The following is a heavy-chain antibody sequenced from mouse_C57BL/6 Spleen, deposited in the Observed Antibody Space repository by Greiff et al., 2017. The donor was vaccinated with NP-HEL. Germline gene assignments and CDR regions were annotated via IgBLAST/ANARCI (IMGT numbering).Heavy chain of an antibody. CDR2: IRNKANGYTT. V-gene: IGHV7-3*01. CDR1: GFTFTDYY. Sequence: EVKLMESGGGLVQPGGSLSLSCAASGFTFTDYYMSWVRQPPGKALEWLGFIRNKANGYTTEYSASVKGRFTISRDNSQSILYPQMIALRAEDSATYYCARDYYGTYWGQGTSVTVSS. D-gene: IGHD1-1*01. J-gene: IGHJ4*01. CDR3: ARDYYGTY.